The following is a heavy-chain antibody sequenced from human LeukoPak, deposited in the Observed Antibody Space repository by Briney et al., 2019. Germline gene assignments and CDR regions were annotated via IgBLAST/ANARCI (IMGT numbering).Heavy chain of an antibody. CDR2: ISSSSSYI. J-gene: IGHJ4*02. CDR3: ARGGYYDFWSGKEIDY. V-gene: IGHV3-21*01. D-gene: IGHD3-3*01. CDR1: GFTFSSYS. Sequence: PGGSLRLSCAASGFTFSSYSMNWVRQAPGKGLEWVSSISSSSSYIYYADSVKGRFTISRDNAKNSLYLQMNSLRAEDTAVYYCARGGYYDFWSGKEIDYWGQGTLVTVSS.